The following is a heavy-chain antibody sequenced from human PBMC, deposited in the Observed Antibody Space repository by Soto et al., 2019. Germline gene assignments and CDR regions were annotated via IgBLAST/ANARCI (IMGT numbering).Heavy chain of an antibody. J-gene: IGHJ4*02. V-gene: IGHV1-8*01. D-gene: IGHD1-1*01. CDR3: ARIKERSGPHYFDS. CDR2: MNPYNGNA. CDR1: GYTFITYD. Sequence: QVQLVQSGAEVKKPGASVKVSCKASGYTFITYDINWVRQAPGQGLEWMGWMNPYNGNAGYAQKFQGRVTMTRNTSISTAYMELTSLKSNDTAVYFCARIKERSGPHYFDSWGQGTLVTVSS.